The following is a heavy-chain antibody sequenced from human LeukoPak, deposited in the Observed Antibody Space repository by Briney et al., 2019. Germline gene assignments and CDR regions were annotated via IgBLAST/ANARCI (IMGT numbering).Heavy chain of an antibody. D-gene: IGHD2-15*01. CDR2: INAGNGDT. CDR3: AIHCSGGSCSRSYYFDF. Sequence: GASVKVSCKASGYTFSSHAVHWVRQAPGQRLEWMGWINAGNGDTKYSQKFQDSVTITRDTSASTAYMELSRLRSEDTAVYYCAIHCSGGSCSRSYYFDFWGQGTRVTVSS. J-gene: IGHJ4*02. V-gene: IGHV1-3*01. CDR1: GYTFSSHA.